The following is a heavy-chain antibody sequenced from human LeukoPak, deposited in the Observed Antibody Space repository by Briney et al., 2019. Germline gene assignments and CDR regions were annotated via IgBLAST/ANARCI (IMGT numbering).Heavy chain of an antibody. J-gene: IGHJ4*02. CDR1: GGSTSSGSYY. CDR2: IYTRGST. V-gene: IGHV4-61*02. D-gene: IGHD5-18*01. Sequence: SETLSLTCTVSGGSTSSGSYYWSWIRQPAGKGLEWIGRIYTRGSTNYNPSLKSRVTISVDTSKNQFSLKLSSVTAADTAVYYCARVNPYSYGGLVGYWGQGTLVTVSS. CDR3: ARVNPYSYGGLVGY.